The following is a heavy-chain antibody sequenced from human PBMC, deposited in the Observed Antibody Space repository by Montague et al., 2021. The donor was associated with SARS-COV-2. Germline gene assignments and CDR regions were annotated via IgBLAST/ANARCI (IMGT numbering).Heavy chain of an antibody. J-gene: IGHJ6*02. CDR1: GASISSRSYY. CDR2: KYYSGST. D-gene: IGHD6-25*01. V-gene: IGHV4-39*06. CDR3: ANFRRTQRPSGTLYYGMDA. Sequence: SETLSLTCTVSGASISSRSYYWGWIRQPPGKGLEWIGYKYYSGSTYYNPSLKSRVTISVDTSKNHFTLSLSSVTAADTAVYYCANFRRTQRPSGTLYYGMDAWGQGTMVTVSS.